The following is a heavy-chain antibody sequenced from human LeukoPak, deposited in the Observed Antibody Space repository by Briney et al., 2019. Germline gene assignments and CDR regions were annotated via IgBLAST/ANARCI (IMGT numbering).Heavy chain of an antibody. D-gene: IGHD3-22*01. V-gene: IGHV3-74*01. J-gene: IGHJ4*02. CDR2: VICDCRFT. Sequence: GGSLRLSCAASGFTFRRYWMHWVREAPGKGLEWVSRVICDCRFTNYGDSVKPRFTMYRDNAKNTVYLQMNRLRDEDMAVDYCARDSSTLGYYDSSGYSKRHFDYWGQGILVTVSS. CDR3: ARDSSTLGYYDSSGYSKRHFDY. CDR1: GFTFRRYW.